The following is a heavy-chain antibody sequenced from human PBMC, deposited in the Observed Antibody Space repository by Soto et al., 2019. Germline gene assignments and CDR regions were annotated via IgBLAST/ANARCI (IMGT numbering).Heavy chain of an antibody. CDR3: ARVASPFWSGLKYYYYGMDV. Sequence: GGSLRLSCAASGFTFSSYSMNWVRQAPGKGLEWVSYISSSSTIYYADSVKGRFTISRDNAENSLYLQMNSLRDEDTAVYYCARVASPFWSGLKYYYYGMDVWGQGTTVTVSS. V-gene: IGHV3-48*02. CDR2: ISSSSTI. CDR1: GFTFSSYS. J-gene: IGHJ6*02. D-gene: IGHD3-3*01.